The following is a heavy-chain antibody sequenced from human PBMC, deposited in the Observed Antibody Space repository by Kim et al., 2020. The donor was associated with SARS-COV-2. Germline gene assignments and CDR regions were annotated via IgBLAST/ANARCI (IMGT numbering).Heavy chain of an antibody. D-gene: IGHD6-19*01. J-gene: IGHJ4*02. CDR2: IYNGDNT. CDR1: GFAVSSNH. CDR3: ARATQWLAFDY. Sequence: GGSLRLSCAASGFAVSSNHMSWVRQAPGKGLEWVSVIYNGDNTNYGDSVKGRFTISRDNSKNTLDLQMNSLRVEDTAVYYCARATQWLAFDYWGQGTLVT. V-gene: IGHV3-53*01.